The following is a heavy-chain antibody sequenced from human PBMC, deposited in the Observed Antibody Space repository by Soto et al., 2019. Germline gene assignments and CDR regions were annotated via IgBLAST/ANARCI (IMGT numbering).Heavy chain of an antibody. CDR3: ARVWGGAFDI. V-gene: IGHV4-59*01. D-gene: IGHD3-10*01. J-gene: IGHJ3*02. CDR1: GGSISSYY. Sequence: QVQLQESGPGLVKPSETLSLTCTVSGGSISSYYWSWIRQPPGKGLEWIGYIYYSGSTNYNPSLKSRVTMSVDTSKNQFSLKLSSVTAADTAVHYCARVWGGAFDIWGQGTMVTVSS. CDR2: IYYSGST.